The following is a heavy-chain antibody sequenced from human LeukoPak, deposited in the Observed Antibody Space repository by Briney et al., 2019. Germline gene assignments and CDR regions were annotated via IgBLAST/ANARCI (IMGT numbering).Heavy chain of an antibody. Sequence: GGSLRLSCAASGFTFSSYTMNWVRQAPGQGLEWVSSISRSSRNKYYADSVKGRFTISRDNAKNTLYLQMNSLRAEDTAVYYCARTANFAAGYYMDYWGQGTLVTVSS. J-gene: IGHJ4*02. CDR2: ISRSSRNK. D-gene: IGHD6-13*01. CDR1: GFTFSSYT. CDR3: ARTANFAAGYYMDY. V-gene: IGHV3-21*01.